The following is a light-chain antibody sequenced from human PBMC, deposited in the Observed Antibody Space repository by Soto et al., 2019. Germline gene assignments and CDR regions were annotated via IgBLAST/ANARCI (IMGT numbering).Light chain of an antibody. Sequence: QPASVSGSPGQSVTISCTGTSSDIGLYNYVSWYQQHPAKAPKLMVYDVTHRPSGVSNRFSGSKSGNTASLTISGLLVEDEADYYCTSYTNSNTLIFVGGTKLTVL. CDR3: TSYTNSNTLI. J-gene: IGLJ2*01. CDR1: SSDIGLYNY. V-gene: IGLV2-14*01. CDR2: DVT.